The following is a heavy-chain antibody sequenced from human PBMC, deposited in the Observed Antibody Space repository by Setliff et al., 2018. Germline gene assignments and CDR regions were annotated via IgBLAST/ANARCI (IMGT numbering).Heavy chain of an antibody. CDR3: ATDGPVLNGDYIS. Sequence: SETLSLTCAVSGDSIKSNAYYWDWIRQSPEKGLEWIGTIYQNGITYYNPSVKSRVTISVDKSKNQFSLSLRSVTAADTAVYYCATDGPVLNGDYISWGQGTLVTVSS. V-gene: IGHV4-39*07. CDR2: IYQNGIT. CDR1: GDSIKSNAYY. J-gene: IGHJ5*02. D-gene: IGHD3-10*01.